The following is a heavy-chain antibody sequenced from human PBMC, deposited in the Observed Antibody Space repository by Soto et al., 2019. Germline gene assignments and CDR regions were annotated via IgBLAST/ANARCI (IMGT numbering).Heavy chain of an antibody. Sequence: PSETLSLTCAVYGGSFSGYYWSWIRQPPGKGLEWIGEINHSGGTNYNPSLKSRVTISVDTSKNQFSLKLSSVTAADTAVYYCAVMVYAFMDVWGQGTTVTVSS. D-gene: IGHD2-8*01. CDR2: INHSGGT. CDR1: GGSFSGYY. J-gene: IGHJ6*02. CDR3: AVMVYAFMDV. V-gene: IGHV4-34*01.